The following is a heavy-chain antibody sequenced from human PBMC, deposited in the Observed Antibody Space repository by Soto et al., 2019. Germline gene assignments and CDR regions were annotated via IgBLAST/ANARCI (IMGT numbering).Heavy chain of an antibody. J-gene: IGHJ6*02. CDR2: FNPANGRT. V-gene: IGHV1-46*01. CDR1: GYRFISYY. CDR3: ARDLIVDGPDNYAMDV. Sequence: ASVKVSCKASGYRFISYYVHWVRQAPGQGLEWIAVFNPANGRTTYAETFHGRVTMTRDTSLTTVYMQLNRPTSDDSAVYYCARDLIVDGPDNYAMDVWGQGTTVTVSS. D-gene: IGHD3-22*01.